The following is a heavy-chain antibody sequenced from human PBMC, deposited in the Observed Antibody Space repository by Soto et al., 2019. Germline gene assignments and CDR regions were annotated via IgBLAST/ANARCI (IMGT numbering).Heavy chain of an antibody. Sequence: GGSLRLSCAASGFTFSSYGMHWVRQAPGKGLEWVAVIWYDGSNKYYADSVKGRFTISRDNSKNTLYLQMNSLRAEDTAVYYCARASYYYDILTGYYGPSDFDYWGQGTLVTVSS. CDR3: ARASYYYDILTGYYGPSDFDY. D-gene: IGHD3-9*01. J-gene: IGHJ4*02. CDR2: IWYDGSNK. V-gene: IGHV3-33*01. CDR1: GFTFSSYG.